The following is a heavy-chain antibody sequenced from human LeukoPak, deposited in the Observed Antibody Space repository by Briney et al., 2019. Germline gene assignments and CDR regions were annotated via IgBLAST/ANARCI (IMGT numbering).Heavy chain of an antibody. V-gene: IGHV3-9*01. D-gene: IGHD3-9*01. CDR1: GFTFDDYA. Sequence: GGSLRLSCAASGFTFDDYAMPWFRQAPGKGLEWVSGISWNSGSIGYADSVKGRFTISRDNAKNSLYLQMNSLRAEDTALYYCAKDTSYYDILTGYTFDYWGQGTLVTVSS. CDR3: AKDTSYYDILTGYTFDY. CDR2: ISWNSGSI. J-gene: IGHJ4*02.